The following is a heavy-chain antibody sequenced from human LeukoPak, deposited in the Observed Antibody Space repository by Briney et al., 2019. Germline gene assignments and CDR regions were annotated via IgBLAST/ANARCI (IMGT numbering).Heavy chain of an antibody. Sequence: PRGSLRLSCAASGVTFSSYAMSWVRQAPGKGLEWVSAISGSGGSTYSTDSVKGRFPISRDNPKNTLYLQMNSLRAEDTAVYYCAKDPAYGYYFDYWGQGTLVTVSS. CDR1: GVTFSSYA. J-gene: IGHJ4*02. CDR2: ISGSGGST. D-gene: IGHD3-10*01. CDR3: AKDPAYGYYFDY. V-gene: IGHV3-23*01.